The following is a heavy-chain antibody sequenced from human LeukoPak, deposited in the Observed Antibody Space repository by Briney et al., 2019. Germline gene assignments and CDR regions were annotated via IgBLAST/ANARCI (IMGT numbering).Heavy chain of an antibody. CDR1: EYSFTNYW. CDR2: IYLGDSDT. J-gene: IGHJ4*02. D-gene: IGHD2-2*01. Sequence: GESLKISCKVSEYSFTNYWIGWVRQTPVKGLEWMGIIYLGDSDTRYTPSFYGQVTISADKSIRTAYLQWSSLKASDTAMYYCATTMTNYCSSTSCYADSWGQGTLVTVSS. V-gene: IGHV5-51*01. CDR3: ATTMTNYCSSTSCYADS.